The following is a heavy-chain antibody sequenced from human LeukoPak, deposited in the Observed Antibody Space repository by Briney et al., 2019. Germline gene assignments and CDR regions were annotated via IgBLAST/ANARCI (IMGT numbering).Heavy chain of an antibody. D-gene: IGHD4-11*01. V-gene: IGHV4-31*03. J-gene: IGHJ4*02. Sequence: SETLSLTCTVSGGSISSGGYYWSWIRQHPGKGLEWIGYIYYSGSTYYNPSLKSRVTISVDTSKNQFSLKLSSVTAADTAVYHCARVTAVTVNFDYWGQGTLVTVSS. CDR3: ARVTAVTVNFDY. CDR1: GGSISSGGYY. CDR2: IYYSGST.